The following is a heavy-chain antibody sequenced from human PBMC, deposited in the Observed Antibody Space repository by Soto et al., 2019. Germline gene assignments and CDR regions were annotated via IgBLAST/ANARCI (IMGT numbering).Heavy chain of an antibody. V-gene: IGHV1-69*05. D-gene: IGHD1-26*01. CDR2: IIPMFGTE. CDR3: ARSRVGIRHVYFDY. Sequence: SVKVSCKASGCTFSNYAINWVRQAPGQGLEWMGGIIPMFGTEKYAQKFQGRVTITTDESTSTAYMDLSSLRSDDTAIYYCARSRVGIRHVYFDYWGQGIMVTVSS. CDR1: GCTFSNYA. J-gene: IGHJ4*02.